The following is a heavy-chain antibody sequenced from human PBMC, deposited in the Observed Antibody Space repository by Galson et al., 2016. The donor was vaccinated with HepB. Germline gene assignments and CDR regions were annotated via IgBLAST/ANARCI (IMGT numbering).Heavy chain of an antibody. CDR1: GFTFSSYA. J-gene: IGHJ4*02. CDR3: ATSPLFDY. CDR2: ISDSGGRT. Sequence: SLRLSCAASGFTFSSYAMTWVRQAPGTGLEWVSAISDSGGRTYYAASVNGRFTISRDNYKNTLFLQMNSLRAEDTAVYYCATSPLFDYWGQGTLLTVSS. V-gene: IGHV3-23*01.